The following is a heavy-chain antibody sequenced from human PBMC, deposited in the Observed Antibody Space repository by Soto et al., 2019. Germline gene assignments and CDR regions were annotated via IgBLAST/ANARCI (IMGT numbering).Heavy chain of an antibody. D-gene: IGHD4-17*01. Sequence: GWSLRLSCAASGFTFSSYAMSWVRQAPGKGLEWVSAISGSGGSTYYADSVKGRFTISRDNSKNTLYLQMNSLRAEDTAVYYCAKDPDPTVTTAHIIDYWGQGTLVTVSS. CDR2: ISGSGGST. CDR1: GFTFSSYA. V-gene: IGHV3-23*01. J-gene: IGHJ4*02. CDR3: AKDPDPTVTTAHIIDY.